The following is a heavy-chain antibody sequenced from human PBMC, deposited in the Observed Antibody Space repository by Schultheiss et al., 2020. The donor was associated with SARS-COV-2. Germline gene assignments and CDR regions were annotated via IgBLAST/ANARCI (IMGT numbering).Heavy chain of an antibody. D-gene: IGHD5-12*01. CDR3: ARGGGYSGYGLVDY. Sequence: SETLSLTCTVSGGSISSGGYYWSWIRQHPGKGLEWIGYIYYSGSTNYNPSLKSRVTISVDTSKNQFSLKLSSVTAADTAVYYCARGGGYSGYGLVDYWGQGTLVTVSS. V-gene: IGHV4-61*08. CDR1: GGSISSGGYY. J-gene: IGHJ4*02. CDR2: IYYSGST.